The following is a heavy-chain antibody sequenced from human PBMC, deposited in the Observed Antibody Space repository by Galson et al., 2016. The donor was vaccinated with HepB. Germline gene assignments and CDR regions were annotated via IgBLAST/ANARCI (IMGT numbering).Heavy chain of an antibody. CDR1: GYSFATYW. V-gene: IGHV5-51*01. CDR2: IYPGDSDT. D-gene: IGHD7-27*01. Sequence: QSGAEVKKPGESLKMSCKGSGYSFATYWIGWVRQLPGKDLEWMGIIYPGDSDTRYSPSSQGQVTISADKSTSTAYLQWSSLKASDTAMYYCARLGTGGSYWYFDLWGRGTLVTVSS. J-gene: IGHJ2*01. CDR3: ARLGTGGSYWYFDL.